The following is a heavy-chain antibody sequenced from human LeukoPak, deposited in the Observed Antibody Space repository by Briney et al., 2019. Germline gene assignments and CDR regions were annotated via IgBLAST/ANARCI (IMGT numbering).Heavy chain of an antibody. J-gene: IGHJ5*02. CDR1: GFTFSSYG. CDR2: ISGSGGST. Sequence: PGGSLRLSCAASGFTFSSYGMSWVRQAPGKGLEWVSAISGSGGSTYYAGSVKGRFTISRDNSKNTLYLQMHSLRAEDTAVYYCAKASYGYGTGSYFSWFDPWGQGTLVTVSS. V-gene: IGHV3-23*01. CDR3: AKASYGYGTGSYFSWFDP. D-gene: IGHD3-10*01.